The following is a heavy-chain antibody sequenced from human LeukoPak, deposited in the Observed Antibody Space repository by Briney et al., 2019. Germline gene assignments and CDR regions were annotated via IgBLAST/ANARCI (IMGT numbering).Heavy chain of an antibody. V-gene: IGHV1-2*04. CDR2: VNPNSGGT. J-gene: IGHJ6*02. CDR3: ARVDYGDYGNYGMDV. Sequence: ASVKVSCKASGYTFTGYYMHWVRQAPGQGLEWMGWVNPNSGGTNYAQKFQGWVTMTRDTSISTAYMELSRLRSDDTAVYYCARVDYGDYGNYGMDVWGQGTTVTVSS. CDR1: GYTFTGYY. D-gene: IGHD4-17*01.